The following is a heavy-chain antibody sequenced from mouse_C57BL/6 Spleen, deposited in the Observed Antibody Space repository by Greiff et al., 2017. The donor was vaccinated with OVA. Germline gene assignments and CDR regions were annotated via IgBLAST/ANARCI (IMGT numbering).Heavy chain of an antibody. D-gene: IGHD4-1*01. J-gene: IGHJ2*01. CDR1: GYTFTDYY. V-gene: IGHV1-26*01. Sequence: VQLQQSGPELVKPGASVKISCKASGYTFTDYYMNWVKQSHGKSLEWIGDINPNNGGTSYNQKFKGKATLTVDKSSSTAYMELRSLTSEDSAVYYCARSGWDGDYWGQGTTLTVSS. CDR2: INPNNGGT. CDR3: ARSGWDGDY.